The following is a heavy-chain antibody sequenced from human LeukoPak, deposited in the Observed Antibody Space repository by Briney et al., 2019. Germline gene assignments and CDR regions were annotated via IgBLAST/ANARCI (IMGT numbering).Heavy chain of an antibody. Sequence: GGSLRLSCAASEFTVSNNYMSWVRQAPGKGLEWVSVIYSDDNTDYADSVKGRFTISRDNSKNTLYLQMTSLRAEDTAVYYCERDPLPIAVAGAVIAYWGQGTLVTVSS. CDR3: ERDPLPIAVAGAVIAY. V-gene: IGHV3-53*01. CDR1: EFTVSNNY. J-gene: IGHJ4*02. D-gene: IGHD6-19*01. CDR2: IYSDDNT.